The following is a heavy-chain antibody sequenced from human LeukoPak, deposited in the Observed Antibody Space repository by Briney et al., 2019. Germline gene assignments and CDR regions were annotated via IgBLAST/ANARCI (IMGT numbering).Heavy chain of an antibody. CDR2: TYPGDSDT. CDR3: ARPRTGATSLYFDY. J-gene: IGHJ4*02. V-gene: IGHV5-51*01. CDR1: GYNFTNYW. D-gene: IGHD1-1*01. Sequence: GESLKISCKGSGYNFTNYWVGWVRQMPGKGLEWMGITYPGDSDTRYSPSFQGQVTISADKSISPAYLQWSSLKSSDTAMYYCARPRTGATSLYFDYWGQGTLVTVSS.